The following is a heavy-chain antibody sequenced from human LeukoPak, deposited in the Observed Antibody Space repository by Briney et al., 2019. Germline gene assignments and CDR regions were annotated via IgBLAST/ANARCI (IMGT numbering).Heavy chain of an antibody. D-gene: IGHD3-22*01. V-gene: IGHV3-49*03. CDR1: GFTFTVYA. CDR3: TRPQDYDSSGYYYYFDY. J-gene: IGHJ4*02. CDR2: IRTKAYGGTT. Sequence: GGSLRLSCAASGFTFTVYAMSWFRQAPGKGLEWVGFIRTKAYGGTTEYAASVKGRFTLSRDDSKSIAYLQMNSLKTEDTAVYYCTRPQDYDSSGYYYYFDYWGQGTLVTVSS.